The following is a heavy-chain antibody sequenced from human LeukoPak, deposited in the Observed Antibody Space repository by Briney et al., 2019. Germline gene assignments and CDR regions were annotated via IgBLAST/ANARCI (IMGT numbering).Heavy chain of an antibody. CDR1: GFTFDDYG. V-gene: IGHV3-20*04. J-gene: IGHJ4*02. CDR2: INWNGGST. CDR3: AKDFGCSSTSCYRELDY. Sequence: GGSLRLSCAASGFTFDDYGMSWVRQAPGKGLEWVSGINWNGGSTGYADSVKGRFTISGDNAKNSLYLQMNSLRAEDTAVYYCAKDFGCSSTSCYRELDYWGQGTLVTVSS. D-gene: IGHD2-2*02.